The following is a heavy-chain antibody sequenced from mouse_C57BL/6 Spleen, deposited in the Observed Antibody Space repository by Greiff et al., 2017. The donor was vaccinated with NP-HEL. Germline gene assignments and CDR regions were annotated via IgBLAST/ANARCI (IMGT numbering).Heavy chain of an antibody. CDR3: ARGPGSSGSY. Sequence: EVKLLESGPGLVKPSQSLSLTCSVTGYSITSGYYWNWIRQFPGNKLEWMGYISYDGSNNYNPSLKNRISITRDTSKNQFFLKLNSVTTEDTATYYCARGPGSSGSYWGQGTLVTVSA. D-gene: IGHD3-2*02. CDR1: GYSITSGYY. V-gene: IGHV3-6*01. J-gene: IGHJ3*01. CDR2: ISYDGSN.